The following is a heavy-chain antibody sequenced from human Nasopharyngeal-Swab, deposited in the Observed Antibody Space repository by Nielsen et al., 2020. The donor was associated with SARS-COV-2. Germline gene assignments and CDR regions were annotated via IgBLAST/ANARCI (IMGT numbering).Heavy chain of an antibody. J-gene: IGHJ4*02. D-gene: IGHD6-6*01. CDR1: GWSFRGYY. V-gene: IGHV4-34*01. CDR3: ARGGIAARPDYFDY. CDR2: INHSGST. Sequence: AETLSLTCAVYGWSFRGYYWRWIRQPPGKGLEWIGEINHSGSTNYTPSLKSRVTISVYTSKNQFSLKLSSVTAVDTAVYYCARGGIAARPDYFDYWGQGTLVTVSS.